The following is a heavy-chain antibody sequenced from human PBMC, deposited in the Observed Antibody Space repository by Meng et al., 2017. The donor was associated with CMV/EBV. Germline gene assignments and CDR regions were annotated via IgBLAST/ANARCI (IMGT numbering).Heavy chain of an antibody. CDR3: ARDRVPTNWNDVYNWFDP. CDR2: ISSSSSYI. D-gene: IGHD1-1*01. V-gene: IGHV3-21*01. Sequence: ETLSPTCAASGFTFSSYSMNWVRQAPGKGLEWVSSISSSSSYIYYADSVKGRFTISRDNAKNTLYLQMNSLRAEDTAVYYCARDRVPTNWNDVYNWFDPWGQGTLVTVSS. J-gene: IGHJ5*02. CDR1: GFTFSSYS.